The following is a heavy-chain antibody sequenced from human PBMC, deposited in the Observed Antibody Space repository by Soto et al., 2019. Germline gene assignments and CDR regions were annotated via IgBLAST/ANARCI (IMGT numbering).Heavy chain of an antibody. CDR3: ATDNSNNRLQRHYYYYMDV. D-gene: IGHD4-4*01. J-gene: IGHJ6*03. Sequence: SETLSLTCTVSGGSISSYYWSWIQQPPGKGLEWIGYIYYSGSTNYNPSLKSRVTISVDTSKNQFSLKLSSVTAADTAVYYCATDNSNNRLQRHYYYYMDVWGKGTTVTVSS. V-gene: IGHV4-59*01. CDR1: GGSISSYY. CDR2: IYYSGST.